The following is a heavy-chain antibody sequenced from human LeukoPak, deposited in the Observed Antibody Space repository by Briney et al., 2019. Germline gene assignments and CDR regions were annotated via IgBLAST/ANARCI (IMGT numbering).Heavy chain of an antibody. CDR1: GGSIRSGSYY. CDR3: ARGYCSGGSCYSYYYYSCMDV. D-gene: IGHD2-15*01. J-gene: IGHJ6*03. CDR2: ISYSGST. V-gene: IGHV4-39*07. Sequence: SETLSLTCTVPGGSIRSGSYYWGWIRQPPGKGLEWIGSISYSGSTYYNPSLKSRVTISVDTSKNQFSLKLSSVTAADTAVYYCARGYCSGGSCYSYYYYSCMDVWGKGTTVTISS.